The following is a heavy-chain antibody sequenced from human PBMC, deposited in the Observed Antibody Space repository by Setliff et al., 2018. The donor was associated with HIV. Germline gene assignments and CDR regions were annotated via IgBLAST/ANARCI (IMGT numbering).Heavy chain of an antibody. D-gene: IGHD3-10*01. Sequence: ASVKVSCKASGYTFTSYGISWVQQAPGKGLEWMGRIDPDDGEATYRGKFQGRVTMTRDTSISTAYMEVSSLRSDDTAVYYCAREGSPIYYFDYWSQGTLVTVSS. CDR2: IDPDDGEA. V-gene: IGHV1-18*01. CDR3: AREGSPIYYFDY. CDR1: GYTFTSYG. J-gene: IGHJ4*02.